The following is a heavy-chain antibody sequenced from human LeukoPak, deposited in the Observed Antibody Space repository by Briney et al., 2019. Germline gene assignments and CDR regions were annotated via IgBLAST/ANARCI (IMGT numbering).Heavy chain of an antibody. D-gene: IGHD3-22*01. V-gene: IGHV3-7*03. J-gene: IGHJ4*02. CDR1: GFTFSNYA. CDR3: ATPLDYYDRSDSHQGGD. CDR2: LRTDGSAP. Sequence: GGSLRLSCAASGFTFSNYAMSWVRQAPGEGLEWVANLRTDGSAPHYLDSVKGRFTISRDNAKNSLYLQMNSLRAEDTAVYYCATPLDYYDRSDSHQGGDWGQGTLVTVSS.